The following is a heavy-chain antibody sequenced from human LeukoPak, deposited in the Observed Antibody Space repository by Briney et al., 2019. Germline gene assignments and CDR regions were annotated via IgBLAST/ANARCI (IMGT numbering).Heavy chain of an antibody. D-gene: IGHD1-26*01. CDR2: IYYSGST. CDR1: GGSVRSSSYY. J-gene: IGHJ4*02. V-gene: IGHV4-39*01. CDR3: ASLRERSYYARGFDY. Sequence: SETLSLTCTVSGGSVRSSSYYWGWIRQPPGKGLEWIGSIYYSGSTYYNPSLKSRVTISVDTSKNQFSLKLSSVTAANTAVYYCASLRERSYYARGFDYWGQGTLVTVSS.